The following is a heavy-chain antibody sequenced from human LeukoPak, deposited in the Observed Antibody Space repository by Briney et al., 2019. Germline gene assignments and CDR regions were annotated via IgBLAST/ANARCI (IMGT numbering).Heavy chain of an antibody. V-gene: IGHV4-59*01. Sequence: PSGTLSLTCTVSGGSISTYYWSWIRQPPGKGLEWIWYIYDSGATNYNPSLKSRVTMSVDTSKHQFSLKLSSVTAADTAVYYCARVGSYCFEYWGQGTLVTVSS. CDR1: GGSISTYY. CDR3: ARVGSYCFEY. CDR2: IYDSGAT. J-gene: IGHJ4*02. D-gene: IGHD3-10*01.